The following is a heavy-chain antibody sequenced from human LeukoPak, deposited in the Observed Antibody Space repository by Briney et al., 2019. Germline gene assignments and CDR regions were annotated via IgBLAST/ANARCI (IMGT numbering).Heavy chain of an antibody. Sequence: GGSLRLSRAASEFTFSTYWMHWVRQPPGKGLVWVSHINGDGRITRYADSVKGRFTISRDNAKNTLYLQMNSLRAEDTAVYYCAREGVAAGGDYWGQGTLVTVSS. J-gene: IGHJ4*02. CDR1: EFTFSTYW. CDR3: AREGVAAGGDY. V-gene: IGHV3-74*01. CDR2: INGDGRIT. D-gene: IGHD6-13*01.